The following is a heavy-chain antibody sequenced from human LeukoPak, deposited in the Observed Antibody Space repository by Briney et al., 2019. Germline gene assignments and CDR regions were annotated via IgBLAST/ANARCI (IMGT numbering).Heavy chain of an antibody. Sequence: PSETLSLTCTVSGGSISSYYWSWIRQPPGKGLEWIGYIYYSGSTNYNPSLKSRVTISVDRSKNQFSLKLSSVTAADTAVYYCAGQSNYRYGWFDPWGQGTLVTVSS. D-gene: IGHD4-11*01. CDR2: IYYSGST. V-gene: IGHV4-59*08. CDR1: GGSISSYY. J-gene: IGHJ5*02. CDR3: AGQSNYRYGWFDP.